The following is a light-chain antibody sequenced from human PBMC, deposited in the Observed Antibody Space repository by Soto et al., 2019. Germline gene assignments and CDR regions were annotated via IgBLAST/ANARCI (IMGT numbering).Light chain of an antibody. CDR1: QILVYSDGNTY. CDR3: MQGGYWPCT. Sequence: DVVLTQSPLSLPVTLGQPASISCRSSQILVYSDGNTYLIWFHQRPGQSPRRLIYKVSNRDSGVSDRFGGSVYGSDYTLRISRVESEDVSVYYCMQGGYWPCTLRKGTKVEIE. V-gene: IGKV2-30*01. J-gene: IGKJ1*01. CDR2: KVS.